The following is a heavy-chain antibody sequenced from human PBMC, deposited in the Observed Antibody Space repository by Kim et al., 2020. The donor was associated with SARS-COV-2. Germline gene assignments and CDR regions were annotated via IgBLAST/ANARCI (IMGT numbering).Heavy chain of an antibody. Sequence: GGSLRLSCAASGFTVSSNYMSWVRQAPGKGLEWVSVIYSGGSTYYADSVTGRFTISRENSKNTPYLQMNSRRATDTAVDYCAADSGIVGDYPPYFDSWG. CDR3: AADSGIVGDYPPYFDS. D-gene: IGHD1-26*01. CDR2: IYSGGST. CDR1: GFTVSSNY. V-gene: IGHV3-53*01. J-gene: IGHJ4*01.